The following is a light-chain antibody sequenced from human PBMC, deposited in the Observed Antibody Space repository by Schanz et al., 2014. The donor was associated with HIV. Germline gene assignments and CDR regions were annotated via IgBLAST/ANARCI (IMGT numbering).Light chain of an antibody. Sequence: QSALTQPPSASGSPGQSVTISCTGTSSDIGGHNYVSWYQHHPGKAPKLIIFEVSERPSGVPDRFSGSKSGNTASLTVSGLQAEDEADYYCCSYAGSSTRVFGGGTKLTVL. J-gene: IGLJ2*01. V-gene: IGLV2-8*01. CDR1: SSDIGGHNY. CDR2: EVS. CDR3: CSYAGSSTRV.